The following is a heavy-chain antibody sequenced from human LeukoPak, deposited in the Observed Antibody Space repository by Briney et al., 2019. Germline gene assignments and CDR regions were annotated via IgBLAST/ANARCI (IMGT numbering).Heavy chain of an antibody. D-gene: IGHD2-15*01. CDR2: INHSGST. CDR3: AGGYCSGGSCYPRRTRQGMGPVDY. CDR1: GGSFSGYY. V-gene: IGHV4-34*01. J-gene: IGHJ4*02. Sequence: KSSETLSLTCAVYGGSFSGYYWSWIRQPPGKGLEWIGEINHSGSTNYNPSLKSRVTISVDTSKNQFSLKLSSVTAADTAVYYCAGGYCSGGSCYPRRTRQGMGPVDYWGQGTLVTVSS.